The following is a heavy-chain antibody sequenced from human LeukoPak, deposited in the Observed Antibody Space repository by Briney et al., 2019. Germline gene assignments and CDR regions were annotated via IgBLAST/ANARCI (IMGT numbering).Heavy chain of an antibody. V-gene: IGHV3-30*04. CDR2: ISYDGSNK. CDR1: GFTFSSYA. Sequence: GRSLRLSCAASGFTFSSYAMHWVRQAPGKGLEWVAVISYDGSNKYYADSVKGRFTISRDNSKNTLYLQMNSLRAEDTAVYYCARKDLLRHFDYWGQGTLVTVSS. J-gene: IGHJ4*02. D-gene: IGHD1-26*01. CDR3: ARKDLLRHFDY.